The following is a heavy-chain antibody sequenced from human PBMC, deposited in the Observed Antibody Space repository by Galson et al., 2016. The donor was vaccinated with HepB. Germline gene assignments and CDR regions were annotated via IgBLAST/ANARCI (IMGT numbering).Heavy chain of an antibody. D-gene: IGHD1-1*01. CDR2: ISNSGGTT. J-gene: IGHJ1*01. CDR3: ANSYCTGTACYRWHF. V-gene: IGHV3-23*01. Sequence: SLRLSCAASGFTFSSYAMSWVRQSPGKGLEWVSSISNSGGTTHYADSVPRRFTISRDNSKNTQYLQMNSLTAADAALYYCANSYCTGTACYRWHFRGQGTLVTVSP. CDR1: GFTFSSYA.